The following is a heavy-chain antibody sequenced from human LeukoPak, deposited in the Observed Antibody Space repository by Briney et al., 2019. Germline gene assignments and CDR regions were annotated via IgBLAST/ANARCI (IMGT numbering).Heavy chain of an antibody. D-gene: IGHD6-13*01. CDR3: AKECKVSSSWTSHYYYGMDV. CDR1: GFTFSSYG. Sequence: GGSLRLSCAASGFTFSSYGMHWVRQAPGKGLEWVAVISYDGSNKYYADSVKGRFTISRDNSKNTLYLQMNSLRAEDTTVYYCAKECKVSSSWTSHYYYGMDVWGQGTTVTVSS. J-gene: IGHJ6*02. CDR2: ISYDGSNK. V-gene: IGHV3-30*18.